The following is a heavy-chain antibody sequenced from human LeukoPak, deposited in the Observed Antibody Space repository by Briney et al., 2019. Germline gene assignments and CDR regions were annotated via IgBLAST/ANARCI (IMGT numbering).Heavy chain of an antibody. CDR3: ARVRDNACDY. CDR2: LRGDTGDT. D-gene: IGHD2-2*01. Sequence: GASVNVSCKTSGYMVSDYYMHWVRQAPGQGLEWMGWLRGDTGDTDSPKKFKGRVTMTRDTATNTAYMQLSRLTYDDTAMYFCARVRDNACDYWVQGTLVTVSS. CDR1: GYMVSDYY. J-gene: IGHJ4*02. V-gene: IGHV1-2*02.